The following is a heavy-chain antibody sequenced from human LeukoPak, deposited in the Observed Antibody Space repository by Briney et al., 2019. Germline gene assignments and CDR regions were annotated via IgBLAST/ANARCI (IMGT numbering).Heavy chain of an antibody. D-gene: IGHD3-3*01. Sequence: PGGSLRLSCAASGFTFGDYAMSWVRQAPGKGLEWVGFIRGKPYGETTEYAASVQGRFTISRDDFERTTYLQLNSLKTEDTGVYYCTRGSDTIFGVARDGFDSWGQGTLVTVSS. CDR1: GFTFGDYA. V-gene: IGHV3-49*04. J-gene: IGHJ4*02. CDR3: TRGSDTIFGVARDGFDS. CDR2: IRGKPYGETT.